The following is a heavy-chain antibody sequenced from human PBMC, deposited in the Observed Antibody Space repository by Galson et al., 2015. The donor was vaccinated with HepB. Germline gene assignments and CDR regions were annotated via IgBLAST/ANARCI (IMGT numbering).Heavy chain of an antibody. J-gene: IGHJ4*02. D-gene: IGHD6-19*01. CDR2: IYYSGST. CDR3: AKYGYNGWYDY. Sequence: ETLSLTCTVSGGSITNSYWSWFRQPPGEGLEWIAYIYYSGSTNYNPSLRSRVTKSVDPSKNQFSLKLNSVTAADTAVYYCAKYGYNGWYDYWGQGTLVTVSS. V-gene: IGHV4-59*01. CDR1: GGSITNSY.